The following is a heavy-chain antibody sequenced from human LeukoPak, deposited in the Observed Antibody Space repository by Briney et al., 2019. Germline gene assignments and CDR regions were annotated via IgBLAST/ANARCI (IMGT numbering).Heavy chain of an antibody. Sequence: PGGSLRLSCAASGFTFSNYGMQWVRQAPGKGLEWVTFIRYDGRSKYYADSVKGRFTISRDNSKNTLYLQMNSLRAEDTAVYYCAKDKQEGGIDYWGQGTLVTVSS. CDR1: GFTFSNYG. V-gene: IGHV3-30*02. CDR2: IRYDGRSK. CDR3: AKDKQEGGIDY. D-gene: IGHD3-16*01. J-gene: IGHJ4*02.